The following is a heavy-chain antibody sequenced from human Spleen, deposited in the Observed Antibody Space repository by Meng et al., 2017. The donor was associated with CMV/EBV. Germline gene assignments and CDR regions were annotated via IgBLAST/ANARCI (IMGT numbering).Heavy chain of an antibody. Sequence: SETLSLTCAVSSGSFSGYYWTWVRQPPGKGLEWIGEISHSGGTNYNVALKSRLTISIDTSRHQFSLRLSSVTAADTAVYFCARARPNFDFWSGWIDYWGQGALVTVSS. CDR2: ISHSGGT. V-gene: IGHV4-34*01. CDR3: ARARPNFDFWSGWIDY. CDR1: SGSFSGYY. J-gene: IGHJ4*02. D-gene: IGHD3-3*01.